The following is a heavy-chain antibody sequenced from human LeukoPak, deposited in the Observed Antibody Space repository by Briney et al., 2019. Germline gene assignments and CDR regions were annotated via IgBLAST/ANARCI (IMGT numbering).Heavy chain of an antibody. CDR1: GFTFSSYA. J-gene: IGHJ4*02. Sequence: GRSLRLSCAASGFTFSSYAVHWVRQAPGKGLEWVAVISYDGSNKYYADSVKGRFTISRDNSKNTLCLQMNSLRAEDTAVYYCARSFDYWGQGTLVTVSS. V-gene: IGHV3-30-3*01. CDR2: ISYDGSNK. CDR3: ARSFDY.